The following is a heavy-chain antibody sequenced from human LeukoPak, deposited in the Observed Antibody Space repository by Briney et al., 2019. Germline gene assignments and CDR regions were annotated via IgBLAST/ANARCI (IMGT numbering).Heavy chain of an antibody. CDR1: GYTFTGYY. V-gene: IGHV1-2*02. J-gene: IGHJ3*01. Sequence: ASVKVSCKASGYTFTGYYLHWVRQAPGQGLEWMGWINPNSGGTNYAQKFQGRVTMTRDTSISTAYMELSRLRSDDTAVYYCASQGSGGSLCAFDSWGRGTMVTVSS. CDR3: ASQGSGGSLCAFDS. CDR2: INPNSGGT. D-gene: IGHD2-15*01.